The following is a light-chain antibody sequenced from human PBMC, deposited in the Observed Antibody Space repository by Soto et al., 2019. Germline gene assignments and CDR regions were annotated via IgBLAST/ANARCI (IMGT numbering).Light chain of an antibody. CDR1: QSINSTS. Sequence: ERFTRSCRSSQSINSTSLIWFHLKRGQAPRLLIYGASSRATGIPDRFSGSGSGTDFTLTISRLEPEDFAVYYCQQYGSSPRTFGQGTKVDI. V-gene: IGKV3-20*01. CDR3: QQYGSSPRT. CDR2: GAS. J-gene: IGKJ1*01.